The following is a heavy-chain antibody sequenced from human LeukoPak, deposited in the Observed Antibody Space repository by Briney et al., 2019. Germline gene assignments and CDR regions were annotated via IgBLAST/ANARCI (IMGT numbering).Heavy chain of an antibody. D-gene: IGHD6-19*01. CDR2: IKHDESEK. CDR3: ARALYNRGWYPDYFDS. CDR1: GFTFTNYW. V-gene: IGHV3-7*01. Sequence: GSLRLSCAASGFTFTNYWMTWVRQAPGKGLEWVANIKHDESEKYHVDSVKGRFTISRDNAKNSLYLQMSSLRAEDTAMYYCARALYNRGWYPDYFDSWGQGTLVTVSS. J-gene: IGHJ4*02.